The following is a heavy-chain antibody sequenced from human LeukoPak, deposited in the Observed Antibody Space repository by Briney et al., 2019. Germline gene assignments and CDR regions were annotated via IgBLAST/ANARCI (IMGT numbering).Heavy chain of an antibody. Sequence: PGGSLRLSCAVSGITLSNYCMSWVRQAPGKGLEWVAGIIGNGGKTNCADSVKGRFTISRDNPKHTLYLQMNSLRAEDTAVYFCGIRGGVIRVILVGFDKEAYYFDSWGQGALVTVSS. V-gene: IGHV3-23*01. D-gene: IGHD2-8*02. CDR1: GITLSNYC. J-gene: IGHJ4*02. CDR2: IIGNGGKT. CDR3: GIRGGVIRVILVGFDKEAYYFDS.